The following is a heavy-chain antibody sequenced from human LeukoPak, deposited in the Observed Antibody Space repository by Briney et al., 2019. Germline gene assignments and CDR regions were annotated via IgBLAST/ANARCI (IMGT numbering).Heavy chain of an antibody. V-gene: IGHV4-39*07. J-gene: IGHJ6*03. CDR2: IYYSGST. CDR1: GGSISSSSYY. Sequence: SETLSLTCTVPGGSISSSSYYWGWIRQPPGKGLEWIGSIYYSGSTYYNPSLKSRVTISVDTSKNQFSLKLSSVTAADTAVYYCARSDPVGLRVRGYYYYYMDVWGKGTTVTISS. CDR3: ARSDPVGLRVRGYYYYYMDV. D-gene: IGHD5-12*01.